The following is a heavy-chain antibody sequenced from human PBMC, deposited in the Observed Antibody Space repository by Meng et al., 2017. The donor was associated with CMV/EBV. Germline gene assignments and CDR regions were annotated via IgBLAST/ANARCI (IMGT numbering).Heavy chain of an antibody. CDR1: GFTFSSYA. J-gene: IGHJ4*02. D-gene: IGHD5-18*01. CDR3: AKGGIQLWAQFDY. V-gene: IGHV3-23*01. CDR2: ISGSGGST. Sequence: GGSLRLSCAASGFTFSSYAMSWVRQAPGKGLEWVSAISGSGGSTYYADSVKGRFTISRDNSKNTLYLQMNSLRAEDTAVYCCAKGGIQLWAQFDYWGQGTLVTSPQ.